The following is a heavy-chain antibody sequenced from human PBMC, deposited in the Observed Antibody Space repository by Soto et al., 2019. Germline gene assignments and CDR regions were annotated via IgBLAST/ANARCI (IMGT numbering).Heavy chain of an antibody. J-gene: IGHJ6*02. CDR1: GGTFSSYA. V-gene: IGHV1-69*06. Sequence: SVKVSCKASGGTFSSYAISWVRQAPGQGLEWMGGIIPIFGTANYAQKFQGRVTITADKSTSTAYMELSSLRSEDTAVYYCARGEMDILTGYSKYLYGMDVWGQGTTVTVSS. CDR3: ARGEMDILTGYSKYLYGMDV. CDR2: IIPIFGTA. D-gene: IGHD3-9*01.